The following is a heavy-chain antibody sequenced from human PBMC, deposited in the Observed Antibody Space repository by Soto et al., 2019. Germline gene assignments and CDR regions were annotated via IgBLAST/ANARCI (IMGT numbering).Heavy chain of an antibody. Sequence: GGSLRLSCTASGFTFDDYAMHWVRQVPGKGLEWVSGINWNSGSIGYGDSVKGRFAISRDNAKNSLHLQMNSLSAEDTAFYYCVKDESINWYSGHFRHWGQGTLVTV. V-gene: IGHV3-9*01. CDR1: GFTFDDYA. CDR2: INWNSGSI. J-gene: IGHJ1*01. CDR3: VKDESINWYSGHFRH. D-gene: IGHD6-13*01.